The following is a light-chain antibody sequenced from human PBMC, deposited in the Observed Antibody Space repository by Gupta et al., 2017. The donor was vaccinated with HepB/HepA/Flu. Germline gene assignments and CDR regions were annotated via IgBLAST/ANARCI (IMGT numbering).Light chain of an antibody. CDR1: QSVNSN. CDR2: GAS. Sequence: EIVMTQSPATLSVSPGERATLSCRASQSVNSNLAWYQQKPGQAPRLLIYGASTRASGLPDRFSGSGSGTEFTLTISRRQSEDFAVYYCQHYNNWPSTFGQGTKVEIK. CDR3: QHYNNWPST. V-gene: IGKV3-15*01. J-gene: IGKJ1*01.